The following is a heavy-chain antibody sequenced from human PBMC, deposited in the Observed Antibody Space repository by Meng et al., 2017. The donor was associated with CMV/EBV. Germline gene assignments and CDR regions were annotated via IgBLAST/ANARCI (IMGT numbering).Heavy chain of an antibody. CDR2: IRYDGSNK. CDR3: AKGRIAAAGTSPAYYYYYGMDV. D-gene: IGHD6-13*01. V-gene: IGHV3-30*02. Sequence: GESLKISCAASGFTFSSYGMHWVRQAPGKGLEWVAFIRYDGSNKYYADSVKGRFTISRDNSKNTLYLQMNSLRAEDTAVYYCAKGRIAAAGTSPAYYYYYGMDVWGQGTMVTVSS. CDR1: GFTFSSYG. J-gene: IGHJ6*02.